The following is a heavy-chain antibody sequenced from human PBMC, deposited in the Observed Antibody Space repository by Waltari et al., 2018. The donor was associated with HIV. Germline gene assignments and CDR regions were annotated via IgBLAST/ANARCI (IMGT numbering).Heavy chain of an antibody. CDR2: ITVNGVNT. CDR1: GLTFRHYA. J-gene: IGHJ4*02. D-gene: IGHD3-10*01. CDR3: AQDPRSYGWSRFGN. Sequence: EVQLLESGGGLVQPGGSLRLSLPASGLTFRHYAMNWVRQTPGRGLGWVSAITVNGVNTYYADSVRGRFTISRDDSKNTLFLQMNSLRAEDTAVYYCAQDPRSYGWSRFGNWGQGTLVTVSS. V-gene: IGHV3-23*01.